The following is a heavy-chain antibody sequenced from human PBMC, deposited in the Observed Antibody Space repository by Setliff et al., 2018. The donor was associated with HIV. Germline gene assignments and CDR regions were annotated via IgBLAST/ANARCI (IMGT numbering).Heavy chain of an antibody. D-gene: IGHD3-10*01. J-gene: IGHJ4*02. CDR3: AREARDVVRGVIIADY. CDR1: GYTLTSYG. CDR2: ISANNGNT. V-gene: IGHV1-18*01. Sequence: ASVKVSCKASGYTLTSYGLNWVRQAPGQGLEWMGWISANNGNTNYAQKLQGRVTMTTDTSTSTAYMELESLRSDDTAVYYCAREARDVVRGVIIADYWGQGTLVTVSS.